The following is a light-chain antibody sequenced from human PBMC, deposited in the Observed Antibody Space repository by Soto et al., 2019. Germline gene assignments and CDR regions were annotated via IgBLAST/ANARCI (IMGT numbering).Light chain of an antibody. V-gene: IGLV2-14*01. Sequence: QSVLTQPASVSGSPGQSITISCTGTSSDIGRYNYVSWYQQHPGKAPKLLIHGVTRRPSGVSSRFSASKSAYTASLTISGLQAEDEANYYCSSFTTSYFYVFGPGTKLTVL. J-gene: IGLJ1*01. CDR3: SSFTTSYFYV. CDR1: SSDIGRYNY. CDR2: GVT.